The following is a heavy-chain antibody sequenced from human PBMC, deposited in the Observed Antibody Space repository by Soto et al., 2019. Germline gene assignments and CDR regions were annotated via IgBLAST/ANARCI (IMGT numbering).Heavy chain of an antibody. V-gene: IGHV3-30-3*01. CDR3: ARGEGYFDY. J-gene: IGHJ4*02. D-gene: IGHD1-26*01. Sequence: QVQLVESGAGVIKPGRSLRLSCAASGFTFSSYAMDWVRQAPGKGLEWVAFISYDGTNKYYPVSVKGRFTISRDNSKNTLYLQMNSFRTEDTAVYYCARGEGYFDYWGQGTLVTVSS. CDR1: GFTFSSYA. CDR2: ISYDGTNK.